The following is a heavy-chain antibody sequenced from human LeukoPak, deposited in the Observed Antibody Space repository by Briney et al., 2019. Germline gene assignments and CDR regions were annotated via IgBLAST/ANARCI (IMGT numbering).Heavy chain of an antibody. CDR1: GFTFSSYE. V-gene: IGHV3-48*03. CDR3: ARGWWSGYDAKLDY. Sequence: GGSLRLSCAASGFTFSSYEMNWVRQAPGKGLEWVSYISSSGSTIYYADSVKGRFTISRDNAKNSLYLQMNSLRAEDTAVYYCARGWWSGYDAKLDYWGQGTLVIVSS. D-gene: IGHD5-12*01. J-gene: IGHJ4*02. CDR2: ISSSGSTI.